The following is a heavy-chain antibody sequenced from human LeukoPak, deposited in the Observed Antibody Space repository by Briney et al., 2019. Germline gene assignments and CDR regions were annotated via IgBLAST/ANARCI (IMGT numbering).Heavy chain of an antibody. CDR2: IDPSDSYT. J-gene: IGHJ4*02. D-gene: IGHD6-19*01. V-gene: IGHV5-10-1*01. Sequence: GESLKISCKGSGYSFNYYWITWVRQMPGKGLEWMGKIDPSDSYTNYSPSFQGHVTISADKSISTAYLQWSSLKASDTAMYYCARCDSSDCYSIDYWGQGTLVTVSS. CDR3: ARCDSSDCYSIDY. CDR1: GYSFNYYW.